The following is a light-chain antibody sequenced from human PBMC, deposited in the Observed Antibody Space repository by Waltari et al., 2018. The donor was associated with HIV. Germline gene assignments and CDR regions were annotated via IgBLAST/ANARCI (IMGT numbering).Light chain of an antibody. Sequence: QSALTQPPSVSGSPAQSVTISCTGTSSDVGNYNRVSWYQQPPGTAPKIMIYEVSSRPSGVPDRFSGSKSGNTASLTISGLQSEDEADYYCSSYTTNSTLVFGGGTKLTVL. V-gene: IGLV2-18*02. CDR1: SSDVGNYNR. J-gene: IGLJ2*01. CDR3: SSYTTNSTLV. CDR2: EVS.